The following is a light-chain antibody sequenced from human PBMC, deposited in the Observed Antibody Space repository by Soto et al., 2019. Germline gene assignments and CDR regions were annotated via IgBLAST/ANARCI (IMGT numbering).Light chain of an antibody. CDR3: QRYGASPWQ. J-gene: IGKJ1*01. CDR2: RAS. V-gene: IGKV3-20*01. Sequence: NVLTQSPGTLSWSPGQRATLSCRASQSLSATYLAWYQQKPGQAPRVLTYRASIRATGISDRFSGSGSGTDFSVTISSLEAEDFAVYYCQRYGASPWQLGQGTKVDIK. CDR1: QSLSATY.